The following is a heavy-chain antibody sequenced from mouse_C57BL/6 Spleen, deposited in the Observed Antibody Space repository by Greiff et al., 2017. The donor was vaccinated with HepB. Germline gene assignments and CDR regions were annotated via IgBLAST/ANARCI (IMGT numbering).Heavy chain of an antibody. V-gene: IGHV1-82*01. J-gene: IGHJ4*01. D-gene: IGHD1-1*01. CDR3: ARDYYGSSSSYYAMDY. CDR1: GYAFSSSW. Sequence: VQLQQSGPELVKPGASVKISCKASGYAFSSSWMNWVKQRPGKGLEWIGRIYPGDGDTNYNGKFKGKATLTADKSSSTAYMQLSSLTSEDSAVYFCARDYYGSSSSYYAMDYWGQGTSVTVSS. CDR2: IYPGDGDT.